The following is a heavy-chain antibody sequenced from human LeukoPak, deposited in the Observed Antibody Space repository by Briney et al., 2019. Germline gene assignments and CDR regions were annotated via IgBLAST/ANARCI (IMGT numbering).Heavy chain of an antibody. V-gene: IGHV4-59*01. Sequence: SETLSLTCTVSGGSLSSYYWSGIRQPPGKGLEWIGYIYYSGSTNYNPSLKSRVTEAVDTSKNQLSLKLSSVTAADTAGYYRAGGGLSRGSMYYGSGTLAIDYWGQGTLVTVSS. J-gene: IGHJ4*02. CDR3: AGGGLSRGSMYYGSGTLAIDY. CDR2: IYYSGST. CDR1: GGSLSSYY. D-gene: IGHD3-10*01.